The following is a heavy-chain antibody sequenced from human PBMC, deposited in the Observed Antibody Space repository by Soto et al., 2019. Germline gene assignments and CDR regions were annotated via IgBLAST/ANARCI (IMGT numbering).Heavy chain of an antibody. CDR2: IYPGDSDT. CDR1: GYSFTSYW. J-gene: IGHJ6*02. D-gene: IGHD3-22*01. V-gene: IGHV5-51*01. CDR3: ARRSPNYYDSSGGYGMDV. Sequence: GESLKISCKGSGYSFTSYWIGWVRQMPGKGLEWMGIIYPGDSDTRYSPSSQGQVTISADKSISTAYLQWSSLKASDTAMYYCARRSPNYYDSSGGYGMDVWAKGPRSPSP.